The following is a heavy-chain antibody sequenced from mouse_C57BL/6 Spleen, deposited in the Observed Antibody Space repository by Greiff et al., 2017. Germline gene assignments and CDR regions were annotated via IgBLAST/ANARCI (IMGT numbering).Heavy chain of an antibody. V-gene: IGHV1-80*01. D-gene: IGHD4-1*01. CDR3: ARLTGTGFAY. CDR2: IYPGDGDT. Sequence: VQLQESGAELVKPGASVKISCKASGYAFSSYWMHWVKQRPGKGLEWIGQIYPGDGDTNYNGKFKGKATLTADKSSSTAYMQLSSLTSEDSAVYFCARLTGTGFAYWGQGTLVTVSA. CDR1: GYAFSSYW. J-gene: IGHJ3*01.